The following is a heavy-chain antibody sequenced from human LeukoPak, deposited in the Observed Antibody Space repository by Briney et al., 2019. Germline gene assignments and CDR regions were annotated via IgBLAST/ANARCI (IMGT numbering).Heavy chain of an antibody. J-gene: IGHJ4*02. CDR2: ISGSGGST. V-gene: IGHV3-23*01. CDR1: GFTFSSYA. D-gene: IGHD3-3*01. CDR3: AKDGIVRFLEWLLYFDY. Sequence: PGGSLRLSCAASGFTFSSYAMSWVRQAPGKGLEWVSAISGSGGSTYYADSVKGRFTISRDDSKNTLYLQMNSLRAEDTAVYCCAKDGIVRFLEWLLYFDYWGQGTLVTVSS.